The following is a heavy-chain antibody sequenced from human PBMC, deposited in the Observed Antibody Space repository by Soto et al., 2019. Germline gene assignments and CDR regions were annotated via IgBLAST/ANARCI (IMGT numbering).Heavy chain of an antibody. D-gene: IGHD2-21*02. CDR3: TIPRAYCGGDCYSYDY. CDR1: GFTFSGSA. CDR2: IRSKANSYAT. Sequence: EVQLVESGGGLVQPGGSLKLSCAASGFTFSGSAMHWVRQASGKGLEWVGRIRSKANSYATAYAASVKGRFTISRDDSKNTTYLKMHRLKTQDTAVYDCTIPRAYCGGDCYSYDYWGQGTLVTVSS. V-gene: IGHV3-73*02. J-gene: IGHJ4*02.